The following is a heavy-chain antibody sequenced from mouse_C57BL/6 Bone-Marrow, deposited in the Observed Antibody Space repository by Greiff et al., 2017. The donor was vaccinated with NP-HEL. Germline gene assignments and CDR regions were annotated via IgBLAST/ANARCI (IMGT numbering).Heavy chain of an antibody. CDR2: ISYDGSN. Sequence: EVQLVESGPGLVKPSQSLSLTCSVTGYSITSGYYWNWIRQFPGNKLEWMGYISYDGSNNYNPSLKNRISITRDTSKNQFFLKLNSVTTEDTATYYCARERPLLYYAMDYWGQGTSVTVSS. V-gene: IGHV3-6*01. CDR3: ARERPLLYYAMDY. CDR1: GYSITSGYY. J-gene: IGHJ4*01.